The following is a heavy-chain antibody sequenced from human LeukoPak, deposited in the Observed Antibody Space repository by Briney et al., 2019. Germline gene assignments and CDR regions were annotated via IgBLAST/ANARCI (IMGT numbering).Heavy chain of an antibody. CDR1: GGSISSSSYY. V-gene: IGHV4-39*01. CDR2: IYYSGST. Sequence: SETLSLTCTVSGGSISSSSYYWGWIRQPPGKGLEWIGSIYYSGSTYYNPSLKSRVTISVDTSKNQFSLKLSSVTAADTAVYYCATNSWYPYNLFDPWGQGTLVTVSS. D-gene: IGHD6-13*01. CDR3: ATNSWYPYNLFDP. J-gene: IGHJ5*02.